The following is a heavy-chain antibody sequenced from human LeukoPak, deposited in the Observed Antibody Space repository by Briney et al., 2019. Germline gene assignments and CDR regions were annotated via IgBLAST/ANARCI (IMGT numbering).Heavy chain of an antibody. J-gene: IGHJ4*02. CDR2: ISYDGSNK. V-gene: IGHV3-30-3*01. D-gene: IGHD2-21*02. Sequence: PGGSLRLSCAASGFTFSSYAMHWVRQAPGKGLEWVAVISYDGSNKYYADSVKGRFSISRDNSKNTLFLQMNSLRVEDTALYYCTRGDSLNYWGQGTLVTVSS. CDR1: GFTFSSYA. CDR3: TRGDSLNY.